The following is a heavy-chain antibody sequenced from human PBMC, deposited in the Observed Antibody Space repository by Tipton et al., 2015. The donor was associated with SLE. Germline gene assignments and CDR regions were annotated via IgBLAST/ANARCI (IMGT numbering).Heavy chain of an antibody. CDR3: ARHLTGDRAVDI. CDR1: GGSLGDYW. D-gene: IGHD7-27*01. Sequence: TLSLTCAVNGGSLGDYWWSWIRQPPGKGLERIGEIYHRGTTNFNPSLESRVIISVDRSRNDFSLKRTSVTAADSAVYFCARHLTGDRAVDIWGQGTMVAVSS. CDR2: IYHRGTT. V-gene: IGHV4-34*01. J-gene: IGHJ3*02.